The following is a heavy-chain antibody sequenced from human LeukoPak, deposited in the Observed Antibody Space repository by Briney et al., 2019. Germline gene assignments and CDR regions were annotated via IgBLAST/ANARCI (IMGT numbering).Heavy chain of an antibody. J-gene: IGHJ3*02. V-gene: IGHV4-59*01. Sequence: SETLSLTCTVSGGSISSYYWSWIRQPPGKGLEWIGYIYYSGSTNYNPSLKSRVTISVDTSKNQFSLKLSSVTAADTAVYYCARTMIVYAAFDIWGQGTMVTVSS. CDR3: ARTMIVYAAFDI. CDR1: GGSISSYY. CDR2: IYYSGST. D-gene: IGHD3-22*01.